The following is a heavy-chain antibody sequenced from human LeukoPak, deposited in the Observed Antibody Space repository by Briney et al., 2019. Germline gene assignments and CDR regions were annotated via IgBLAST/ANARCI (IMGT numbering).Heavy chain of an antibody. J-gene: IGHJ3*01. CDR2: VSSSSVSI. V-gene: IGHV3-48*04. Sequence: GGSLRLSYVASGFSFTRHSMNWVRQAPGKGLEWISYVSSSSVSIYYADSVKGRITISRDNAKELVYLQMNSLRAEDTAVYYCARSYYYGSGTYFDGFDLWGQGTMVTVSS. CDR3: ARSYYYGSGTYFDGFDL. CDR1: GFSFTRHS. D-gene: IGHD3-10*01.